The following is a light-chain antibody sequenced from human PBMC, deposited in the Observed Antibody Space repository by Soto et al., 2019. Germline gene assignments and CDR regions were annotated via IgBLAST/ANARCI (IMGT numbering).Light chain of an antibody. CDR2: DTS. CDR1: PSVSSY. Sequence: EIVLTQSPATLSLARGERATLSCRASPSVSSYLAWYQQKAGQAPRLLIYDTSNRATGIPARFSGSGSGTDFTLTISSLEPEDFAVYYCQQRSNWPWTFGQGTKVEIK. CDR3: QQRSNWPWT. J-gene: IGKJ1*01. V-gene: IGKV3-11*01.